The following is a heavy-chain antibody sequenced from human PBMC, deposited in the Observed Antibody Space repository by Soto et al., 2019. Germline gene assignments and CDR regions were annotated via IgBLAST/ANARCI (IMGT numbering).Heavy chain of an antibody. CDR3: ARDFWSYQ. D-gene: IGHD3-3*01. CDR2: INAGNGNT. CDR1: GYTFTRYG. J-gene: IGHJ4*02. V-gene: IGHV1-3*01. Sequence: ASVKVSCKASGYTFTRYGISWVRQAPGQGLEWMGWINAGNGNTKYSQKFQGRVTITRDTSASTAYMELSSLRSEDTAVYYCARDFWSYQWGRGTLLTFSS.